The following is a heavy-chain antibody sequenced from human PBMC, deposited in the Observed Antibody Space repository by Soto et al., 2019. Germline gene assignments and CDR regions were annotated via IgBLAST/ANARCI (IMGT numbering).Heavy chain of an antibody. CDR3: ARGWRFDP. Sequence: SETLSLTCGVYGGSFSGYQWNWIRQSPGQGLEWIGEINHSGTTKYKPSLESRINLSVDTSKKQFSLKMFSVTAADTAIYYCARGWRFDPWGQGTQVTVSS. D-gene: IGHD1-1*01. CDR2: INHSGTT. V-gene: IGHV4-34*01. J-gene: IGHJ5*02. CDR1: GGSFSGYQ.